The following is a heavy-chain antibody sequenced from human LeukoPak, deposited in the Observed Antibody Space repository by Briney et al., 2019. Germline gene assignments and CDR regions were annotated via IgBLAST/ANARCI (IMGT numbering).Heavy chain of an antibody. CDR3: AKAHDSSGYILRDSDY. V-gene: IGHV3-23*01. D-gene: IGHD3-22*01. J-gene: IGHJ4*02. CDR2: LLSSGAST. CDR1: GFSFSNYA. Sequence: GGSPRLSCAASGFSFSNYAMSWVRQAPGKGLEWVSGLLSSGASTYYADSVKGRFTISRDNSKNTLFLQMDSLRDDDTAVYYCAKAHDSSGYILRDSDYWGQGTLVTVSS.